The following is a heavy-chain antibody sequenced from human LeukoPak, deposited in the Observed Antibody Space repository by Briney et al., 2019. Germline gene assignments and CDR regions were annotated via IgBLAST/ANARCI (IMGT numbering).Heavy chain of an antibody. CDR1: GFTFSSYG. CDR2: IAYDGSNK. Sequence: GGSLRLSCSASGFTFSSYGMNWVRQAPGKGLEWVALIAYDGSNKDYADSVKGRFTISRDNSKNTLYLQMNSLRAEDTAVYYCAKDQNYYGTGSYFFDYWGQGTPVTVSS. CDR3: AKDQNYYGTGSYFFDY. V-gene: IGHV3-30*18. J-gene: IGHJ4*02. D-gene: IGHD3-10*01.